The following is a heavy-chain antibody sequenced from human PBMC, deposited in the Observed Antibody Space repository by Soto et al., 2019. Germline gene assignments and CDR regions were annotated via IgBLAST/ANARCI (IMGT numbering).Heavy chain of an antibody. V-gene: IGHV4-31*03. CDR1: GGSISSGTYY. CDR3: ARGLLFDA. J-gene: IGHJ5*02. D-gene: IGHD2-21*01. CDR2: INYNERT. Sequence: QVHLQESGPGLVKPSQTLSLTCTVSGGSISSGTYYWTWIRQHPGKGLEWIGYINYNERTHYNPSLESRVSISADSSKNQFSLKLSSVTAADTAVYYCARGLLFDAWGQGTLVTVSS.